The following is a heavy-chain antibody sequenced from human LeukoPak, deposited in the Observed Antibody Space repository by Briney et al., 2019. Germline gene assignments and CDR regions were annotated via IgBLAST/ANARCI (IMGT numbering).Heavy chain of an antibody. J-gene: IGHJ4*02. Sequence: SETLSLTCTVSGGSISSSSYYWGWIRQPPGKGLEWIGSIYYSGSTYYNPSLKSRVTISVDTSKNQFSLKLSSVTAADTAVYYCARSIRGCSSTSCRDYWGQGTLVTVSS. CDR3: ARSIRGCSSTSCRDY. CDR2: IYYSGST. D-gene: IGHD2-2*01. V-gene: IGHV4-39*01. CDR1: GGSISSSSYY.